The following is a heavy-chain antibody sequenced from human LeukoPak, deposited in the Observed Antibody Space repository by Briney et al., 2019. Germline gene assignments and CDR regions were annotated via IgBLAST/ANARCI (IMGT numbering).Heavy chain of an antibody. D-gene: IGHD5-18*01. J-gene: IGHJ3*02. CDR2: IYYNGST. Sequence: SETLSLTCTVSGGSISSYYWSWIRQPPGKGLEWIGYIYYNGSTNYNPSLKSRVTISVDTSKNQFSLKLRSVTAEDTAVYYCARQDGYSYGYGWAPFDIWGQGTMVTVSS. V-gene: IGHV4-59*08. CDR3: ARQDGYSYGYGWAPFDI. CDR1: GGSISSYY.